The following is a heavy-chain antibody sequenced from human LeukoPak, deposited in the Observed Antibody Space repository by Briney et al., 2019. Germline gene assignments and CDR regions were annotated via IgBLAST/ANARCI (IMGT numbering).Heavy chain of an antibody. V-gene: IGHV3-48*03. CDR2: ISSSGSTI. J-gene: IGHJ4*02. Sequence: GGSLRLSCAASGSTFSSYEMNWVRQAPGKGLEWVSYISSSGSTIYYADSVKGRFITSRDNAKNSLYLQTNSLRAEDTALYYCARASLYDNSAYYLDYWGQGTLVTVSS. CDR1: GSTFSSYE. CDR3: ARASLYDNSAYYLDY. D-gene: IGHD3-22*01.